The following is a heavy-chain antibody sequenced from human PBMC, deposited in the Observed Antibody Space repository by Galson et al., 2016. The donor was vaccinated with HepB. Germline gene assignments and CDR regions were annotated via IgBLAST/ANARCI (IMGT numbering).Heavy chain of an antibody. Sequence: SLRLSCAASGFTFSSSGMSWVRQAPGKGLECVSGMSYSGDYTSYADSVKGRFTISRDNSKNTLFLQMNSRRVEDTAIYYCASGQGYRVYARSDLYHYYGMDIWGQGTTVTVSS. D-gene: IGHD2-8*01. CDR2: MSYSGDYT. CDR1: GFTFSSSG. J-gene: IGHJ6*02. V-gene: IGHV3-23*01. CDR3: ASGQGYRVYARSDLYHYYGMDI.